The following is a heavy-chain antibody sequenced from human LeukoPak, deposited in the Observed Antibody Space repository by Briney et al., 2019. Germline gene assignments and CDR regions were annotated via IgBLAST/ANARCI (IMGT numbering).Heavy chain of an antibody. D-gene: IGHD1-14*01. CDR2: ISGSGAST. V-gene: IGHV3-23*01. J-gene: IGHJ5*02. Sequence: PGGSLRLSCAASGFTFSSYSMNWVRQAPGKGLEWVSDISGSGASTYYADSVKGRFTISRDNSKNTLYLQMNSLRAEDTAVYYCAKKYNTGLDPWGQGTLVTVSS. CDR3: AKKYNTGLDP. CDR1: GFTFSSYS.